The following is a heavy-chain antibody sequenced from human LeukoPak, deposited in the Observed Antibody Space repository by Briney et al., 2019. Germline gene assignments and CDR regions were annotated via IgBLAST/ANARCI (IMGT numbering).Heavy chain of an antibody. V-gene: IGHV3-21*04. Sequence: GGSLRLSCAASGFTFSSYSMNWVRQAPGKGLEWVSSISSSSSYIYYADSVKGRFTISRDNAKNSLYLQMNSLRAEDTAVYYCARSAGSYPPPDAFDIWGQGTMVTVSS. D-gene: IGHD1-26*01. CDR1: GFTFSSYS. CDR2: ISSSSSYI. J-gene: IGHJ3*02. CDR3: ARSAGSYPPPDAFDI.